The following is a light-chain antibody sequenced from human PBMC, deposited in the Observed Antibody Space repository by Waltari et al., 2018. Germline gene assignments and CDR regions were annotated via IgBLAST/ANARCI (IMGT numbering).Light chain of an antibody. Sequence: QSVLTQPPSVSEAPGQRVSISCSGSSSNIGNNAVSWYRQIPGQAPNLLIFYDKLVPSGMSDHLRGSKPGTLASLVISRLQSGDESHYDCGSWDDSLDGWVFGGGTEVTV. CDR2: YDK. CDR1: SSNIGNNA. CDR3: GSWDDSLDGWV. V-gene: IGLV1-36*01. J-gene: IGLJ3*02.